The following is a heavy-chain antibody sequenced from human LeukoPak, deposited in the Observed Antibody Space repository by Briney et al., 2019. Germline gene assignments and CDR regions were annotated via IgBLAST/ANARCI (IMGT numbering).Heavy chain of an antibody. J-gene: IGHJ4*02. V-gene: IGHV4-39*01. CDR1: GGSISSSSYY. CDR3: ARHVAPFGELLSKQDYFDY. D-gene: IGHD3-10*01. Sequence: SETLSLTCTVSGGSISSSSYYWGWIRQPPGKGLEWIGSIYYSGSNYYNPSLKSRVTISVDTSKNQFSLKLSSVTAADTAVYYCARHVAPFGELLSKQDYFDYWGQGTLVAVSS. CDR2: IYYSGSN.